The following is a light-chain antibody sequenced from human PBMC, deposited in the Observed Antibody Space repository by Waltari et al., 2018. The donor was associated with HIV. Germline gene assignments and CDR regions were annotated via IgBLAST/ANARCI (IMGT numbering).Light chain of an antibody. Sequence: SLLTQPPSASAAPGQRVTISCSRSNSPLGSTSVHWYQQHPGTAPKVLIYRTNQRSSGVPDRFSGSKSGTSASLASSGLRSEDEADYYCAAWDDSLSGPVFGGGTKLTVL. CDR2: RTN. CDR3: AAWDDSLSGPV. V-gene: IGLV1-47*01. J-gene: IGLJ3*02. CDR1: NSPLGSTS.